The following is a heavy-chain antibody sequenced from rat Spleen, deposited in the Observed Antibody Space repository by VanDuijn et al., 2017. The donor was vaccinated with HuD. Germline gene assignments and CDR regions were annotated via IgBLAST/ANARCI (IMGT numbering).Heavy chain of an antibody. CDR2: ISNARGIT. V-gene: IGHV5-31*01. Sequence: EVQLAESGGGLVQPGRSLKLSCVASGFTFNNYWMTWVRQAPGMGLEWIASISNARGITYYPDSVKGRFTSSRDNAKSTLYLQMDSLRSEDTATYYCAKGGEYFRYWGQGVMVTVSS. J-gene: IGHJ2*01. CDR3: AKGGEYFRY. CDR1: GFTFNNYW. D-gene: IGHD4-2*01.